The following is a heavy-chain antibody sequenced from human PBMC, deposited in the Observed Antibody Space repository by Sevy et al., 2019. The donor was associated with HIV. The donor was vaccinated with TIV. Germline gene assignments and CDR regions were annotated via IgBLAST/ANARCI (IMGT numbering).Heavy chain of an antibody. Sequence: GGSLRLSCAASGFTVSSNYMSWVRQAPGKGLEWVSVIYSGGSTYYADSVKGRFTISRDNSKNTLYLQMNSLNIDDTAVYYCTTAHLDLADIDHWGQGTLVTVSS. J-gene: IGHJ4*02. CDR3: TTAHLDLADIDH. CDR2: IYSGGST. V-gene: IGHV3-53*01. CDR1: GFTVSSNY.